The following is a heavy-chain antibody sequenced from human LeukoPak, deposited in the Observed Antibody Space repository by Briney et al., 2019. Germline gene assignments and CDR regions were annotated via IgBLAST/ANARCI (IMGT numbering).Heavy chain of an antibody. D-gene: IGHD6-19*01. V-gene: IGHV4-4*02. CDR3: ASLTTTYSSGWYDY. CDR1: GGSISSSNW. J-gene: IGHJ4*02. CDR2: IYHSGST. Sequence: PSETLSLTCAVSGGSISSSNWWSWVRQPPGKGLEWIGEIYHSGSTNYNPSLKSRVTISVDKSKNQFSLKLSSVTAADTAVYYCASLTTTYSSGWYDYWGQGTLVTVSS.